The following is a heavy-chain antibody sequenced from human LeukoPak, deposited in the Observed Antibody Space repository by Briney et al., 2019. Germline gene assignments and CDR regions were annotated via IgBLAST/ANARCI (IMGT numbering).Heavy chain of an antibody. CDR2: IYHSGST. D-gene: IGHD1-1*01. CDR3: ARHIHWNYFDY. J-gene: IGHJ4*02. V-gene: IGHV4-30-2*01. CDR1: GGSISSGGYY. Sequence: SETLSLTCTVSGGSISSGGYYWSWIRQPPRKGLEWIGYIYHSGSTYYNPSLKSRVTISVDRSKNQFSLKLSSVTAADTAVYYCARHIHWNYFDYWGQGTLVTVSS.